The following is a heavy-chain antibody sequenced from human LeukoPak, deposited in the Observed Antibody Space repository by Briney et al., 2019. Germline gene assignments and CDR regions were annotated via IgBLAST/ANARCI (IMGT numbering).Heavy chain of an antibody. CDR1: GYTLTELS. D-gene: IGHD3-3*01. V-gene: IGHV1-24*01. Sequence: ASVKVSCKVSGYTLTELSVHWVRQAPGKGLEWMGGFDPEDGETIYAQKFQGRVTMTEDTSTDTAYMELSSLRSEDTAVYYCATGVQRITIFGVVIMAHMDVWGKGTTVTVSS. J-gene: IGHJ6*03. CDR3: ATGVQRITIFGVVIMAHMDV. CDR2: FDPEDGET.